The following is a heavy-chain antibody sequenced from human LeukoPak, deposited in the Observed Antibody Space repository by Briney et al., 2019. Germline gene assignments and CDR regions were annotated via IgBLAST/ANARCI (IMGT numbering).Heavy chain of an antibody. CDR2: ISGSGGST. Sequence: HPGGSLRLSCAASGFTFSSYEMNWVRQAPEKGLEWVSAISGSGGSTYYADSVKGRFTISRDNSKNTLYLQMNSLRAEDAAVYYCAKGYDILTGYYFRYWGQGTLVTVSS. CDR3: AKGYDILTGYYFRY. CDR1: GFTFSSYE. V-gene: IGHV3-23*01. D-gene: IGHD3-9*01. J-gene: IGHJ4*02.